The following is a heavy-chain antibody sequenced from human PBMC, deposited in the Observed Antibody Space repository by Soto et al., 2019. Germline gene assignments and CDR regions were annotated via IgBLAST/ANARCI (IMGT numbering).Heavy chain of an antibody. CDR2: INPYNGNT. D-gene: IGHD1-26*01. Sequence: QVQLVQSGAEVKKPGASVKVSCKASGYTFTSYGITWVRQAPGPGLEWMGWINPYNGNTKYAQKLQGRVTMATDTSTSTAYMERRSLRSDDTAVDYWARDAAVGLFAYWGQGTMVTVSS. CDR1: GYTFTSYG. CDR3: ARDAAVGLFAY. V-gene: IGHV1-18*01. J-gene: IGHJ4*02.